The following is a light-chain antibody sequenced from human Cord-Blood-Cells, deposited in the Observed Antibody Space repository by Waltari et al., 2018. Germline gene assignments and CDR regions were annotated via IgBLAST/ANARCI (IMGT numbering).Light chain of an antibody. Sequence: QSALPPPASVSGSPGQSITISRTGTSRDVGGYNYVCWYQQHPGKAPKLMIYEVSNRPSGVSNRFSGSKSGNTASLTISGLQAEDEADYYCSSYTSSSTLYVFGTGTKVTVL. J-gene: IGLJ1*01. CDR3: SSYTSSSTLYV. CDR1: SRDVGGYNY. V-gene: IGLV2-14*01. CDR2: EVS.